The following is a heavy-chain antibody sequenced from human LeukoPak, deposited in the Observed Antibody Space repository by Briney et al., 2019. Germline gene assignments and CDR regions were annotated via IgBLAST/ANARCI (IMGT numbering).Heavy chain of an antibody. CDR2: IYYTGST. CDR3: ARVEDSGYDYRGRFDP. Sequence: SETLSLTCTVSGGSISTYYWSWIRQPPGKGLEWIGYIYYTGSTNYDPSLKSRVTISVDTSKNQFSLKLSSVTAADTAVYYCARVEDSGYDYRGRFDPWGQGTLVTVSS. V-gene: IGHV4-59*12. J-gene: IGHJ5*02. CDR1: GGSISTYY. D-gene: IGHD5-12*01.